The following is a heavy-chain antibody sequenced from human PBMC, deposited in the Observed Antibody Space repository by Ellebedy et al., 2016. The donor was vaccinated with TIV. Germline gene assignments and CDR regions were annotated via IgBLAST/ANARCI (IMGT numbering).Heavy chain of an antibody. Sequence: MPSETLSLTCAVHGGSLSSDYWSWIRQSPEKGLEWIGEINHSGSTSYNPSLKSRVSISVDTPKKQFSLKLSSVTAADTAVYYCARKSSARPPGYWGQGTLVTVSS. D-gene: IGHD6-6*01. V-gene: IGHV4-34*01. CDR3: ARKSSARPPGY. CDR1: GGSLSSDY. CDR2: INHSGST. J-gene: IGHJ4*02.